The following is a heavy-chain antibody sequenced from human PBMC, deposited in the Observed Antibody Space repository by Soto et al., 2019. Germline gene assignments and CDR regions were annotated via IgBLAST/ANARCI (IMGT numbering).Heavy chain of an antibody. V-gene: IGHV4-59*08. CDR2: IYYSGST. CDR3: ARAARDYYMDV. Sequence: SETLSLTCTVSGGSISSYYWSWIRQPPGKGLEWIGYIYYSGSTNYNPSLKSRVTISVDTSKNQFSLKLSSVTAADTAVYYCARAARDYYMDVWGKGTTVTVSS. D-gene: IGHD6-6*01. CDR1: GGSISSYY. J-gene: IGHJ6*03.